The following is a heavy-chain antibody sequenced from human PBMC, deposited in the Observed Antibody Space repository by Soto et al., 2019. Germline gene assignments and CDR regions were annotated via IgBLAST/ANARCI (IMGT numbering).Heavy chain of an antibody. CDR1: GGSISSSSYF. CDR3: ARDGPRSYYDILTGSPDDGEHYYGMDV. Sequence: PSETLSLTCTVSGGSISSSSYFWGWIRQPPGKGLERIGSIYYSGSTNYSPSLKSQVTISVDTSKNQFSLKLSSVTAADTAVYYCARDGPRSYYDILTGSPDDGEHYYGMDVWGQGTTVTVSS. CDR2: IYYSGST. J-gene: IGHJ6*02. D-gene: IGHD3-9*01. V-gene: IGHV4-39*07.